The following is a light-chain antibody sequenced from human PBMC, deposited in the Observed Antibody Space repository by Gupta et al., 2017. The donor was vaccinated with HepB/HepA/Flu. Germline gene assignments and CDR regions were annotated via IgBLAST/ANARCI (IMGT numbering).Light chain of an antibody. Sequence: EIVLTQFPDFQSVSPKEKVTITCRASQNIGTSLHWYQQKPDHSPKLLIKYSSQSISGVPSRFSGSGSGTDFTLTINSLEAEDVAAYYCYQSRSLPRTFGQGTKVEIK. CDR3: YQSRSLPRT. CDR2: YSS. V-gene: IGKV6D-21*02. J-gene: IGKJ1*01. CDR1: QNIGTS.